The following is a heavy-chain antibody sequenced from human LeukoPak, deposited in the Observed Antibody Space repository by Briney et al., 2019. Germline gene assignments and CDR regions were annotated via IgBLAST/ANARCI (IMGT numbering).Heavy chain of an antibody. CDR1: GFTFSSYG. Sequence: GGSLRLSCAASGFTFSSYGMSWVRQAPGKGLEWVSAISGSGGSTYYADSVKGRFTISRDNSKNTLYLQMNSLRAEDTAVYYCAKGVMITFGGPNWGQGTLVTVSS. D-gene: IGHD3-16*01. CDR3: AKGVMITFGGPN. CDR2: ISGSGGST. V-gene: IGHV3-23*01. J-gene: IGHJ4*02.